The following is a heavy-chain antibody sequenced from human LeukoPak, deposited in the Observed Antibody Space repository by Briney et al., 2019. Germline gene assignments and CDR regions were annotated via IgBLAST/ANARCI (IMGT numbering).Heavy chain of an antibody. V-gene: IGHV4-4*07. J-gene: IGHJ6*02. CDR3: ARDPGLSNYYYGMDV. CDR2: FYTTGST. CDR1: GGSISSYY. Sequence: PSETLSLTCTVSGGSISSYYWSWVRQPAGKGLEWIGRFYTTGSTNYNPSLKSRVTMSVDTSKNQFSLRLSSVTAADTAVYYCARDPGLSNYYYGMDVWGQGTTVTVSS.